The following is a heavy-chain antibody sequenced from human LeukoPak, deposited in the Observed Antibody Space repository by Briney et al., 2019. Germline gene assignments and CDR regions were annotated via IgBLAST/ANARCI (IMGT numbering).Heavy chain of an antibody. J-gene: IGHJ4*02. CDR1: GFTFSSYG. CDR2: IWYDGSNK. Sequence: RSLRLSCAASGFTFSSYGMHWVRQAPGKGLEWVAVIWYDGSNKYYADSVKGRFTISRDNSKNTLYLQMNSLRAEDTAVYFCARDGGNSAYNYFDYWGQGTLVTVSS. V-gene: IGHV3-33*01. CDR3: ARDGGNSAYNYFDY. D-gene: IGHD3-16*01.